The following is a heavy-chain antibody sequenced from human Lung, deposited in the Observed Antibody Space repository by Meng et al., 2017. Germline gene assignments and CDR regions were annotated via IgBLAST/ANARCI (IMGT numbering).Heavy chain of an antibody. D-gene: IGHD4-23*01. V-gene: IGHV4-4*02. CDR2: IYHSGST. CDR3: ARVAVVRISCWYFDL. J-gene: IGHJ2*01. CDR1: VGSISSSNW. Sequence: SETLSLTCAVSVGSISSSNWWSWVRQPPGKGLEWIGEIYHSGSTNYNPSLKSRVTISVDKSKNQFSLKLSSVTAADTAVYYCARVAVVRISCWYFDLWGRGNRV.